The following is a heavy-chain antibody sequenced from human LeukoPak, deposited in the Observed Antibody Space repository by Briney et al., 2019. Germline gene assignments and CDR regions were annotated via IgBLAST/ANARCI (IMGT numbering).Heavy chain of an antibody. D-gene: IGHD1-26*01. CDR2: ISSGGSYI. V-gene: IGHV3-21*01. J-gene: IGHJ3*02. CDR3: ARTQMYSGSYYGAFDI. Sequence: GGSLRLSCAASGFTFSNYSMNWVRQAPGKGLEWVSSISSGGSYIYYAASMKGRFTISRDNAKNSLYLQMNSLRGEDTAVYYCARTQMYSGSYYGAFDIWGQGTMVTVSS. CDR1: GFTFSNYS.